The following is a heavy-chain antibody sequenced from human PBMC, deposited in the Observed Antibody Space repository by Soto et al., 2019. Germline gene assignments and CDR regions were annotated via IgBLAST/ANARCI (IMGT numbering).Heavy chain of an antibody. V-gene: IGHV5-51*01. CDR1: GYPFTPYW. J-gene: IGHJ6*02. D-gene: IGHD2-15*01. Sequence: GESLKISCTVSGYPFTPYWIAWVRQMPGKGLEWMGMIYPGDSDTRYSPPFEGQVTISVDNSITTAYLQWSSLKASDTAIYYCARYCSGGSCFSDRAMDVWGQGTTVTVSS. CDR2: IYPGDSDT. CDR3: ARYCSGGSCFSDRAMDV.